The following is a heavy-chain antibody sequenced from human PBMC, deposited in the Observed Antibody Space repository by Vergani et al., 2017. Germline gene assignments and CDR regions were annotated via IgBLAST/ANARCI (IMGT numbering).Heavy chain of an antibody. CDR1: GYSFTSYW. Sequence: EVQLVQSGAEVKKPGESLRISCKGSGYSFTSYWISWVRQMPGKGLEWMGRIDPSDSYTNYSPSFQGHVTIPADKSISTAYLQWSSLKASDTAMYYGARRVGGYRSGWYFDLWGRGTLVTVSS. CDR3: ARRVGGYRSGWYFDL. D-gene: IGHD1-26*01. J-gene: IGHJ2*01. CDR2: IDPSDSYT. V-gene: IGHV5-10-1*03.